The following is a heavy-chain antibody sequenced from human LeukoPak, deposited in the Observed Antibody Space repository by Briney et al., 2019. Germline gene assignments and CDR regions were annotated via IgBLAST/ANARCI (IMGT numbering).Heavy chain of an antibody. V-gene: IGHV1-2*02. D-gene: IGHD6-19*01. J-gene: IGHJ4*02. CDR2: INPNSGGT. CDR3: ARVSFGIAVAGADY. Sequence: ASVKVSCKASGYTFTGYYMHWVRQAPGQGLEWMGWINPNSGGTNYAQKFQGRVTMTRDTSISTAYMELSRLRSDDTDVYYCARVSFGIAVAGADYWGQGTLVTVSS. CDR1: GYTFTGYY.